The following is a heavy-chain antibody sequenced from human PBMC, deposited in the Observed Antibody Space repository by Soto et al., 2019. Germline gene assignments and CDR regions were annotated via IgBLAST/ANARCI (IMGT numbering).Heavy chain of an antibody. CDR3: AKDFSVTSLV. CDR2: ISYDGSNK. J-gene: IGHJ4*02. V-gene: IGHV3-30*04. CDR1: GFTFSSYA. D-gene: IGHD4-17*01. Sequence: GESLKISCAASGFTFSSYAMHWVRQAPGKGLEWVAVISYDGSNKYYADSVKGRFTISRDNSKNTLYLQMNSLRTEDTAVYYCAKDFSVTSLVWGQGTLVTVSS.